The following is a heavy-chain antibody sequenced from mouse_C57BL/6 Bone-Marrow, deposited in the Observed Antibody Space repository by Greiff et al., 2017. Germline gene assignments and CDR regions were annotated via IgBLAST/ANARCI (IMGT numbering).Heavy chain of an antibody. D-gene: IGHD2-5*01. CDR3: ARYYSTLAY. J-gene: IGHJ3*01. Sequence: QVQLQQSGPELVKPGASVKISCKASGYAFSSSWMNWVKQRPGKGLEWIGRIYPGDGDTNYNGKFKGKATLTADKSSSTAYMQLSSLTSEDSAVYFCARYYSTLAYWGQGTLVTVSA. V-gene: IGHV1-82*01. CDR2: IYPGDGDT. CDR1: GYAFSSSW.